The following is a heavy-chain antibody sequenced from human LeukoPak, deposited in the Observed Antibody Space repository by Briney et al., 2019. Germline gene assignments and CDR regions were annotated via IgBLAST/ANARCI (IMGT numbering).Heavy chain of an antibody. J-gene: IGHJ3*01. CDR1: GHSFNAYY. CDR3: ATFTAPGNAFDL. CDR2: IDPNSGDT. D-gene: IGHD6-13*01. V-gene: IGHV1-2*06. Sequence: ASVKVSCKASGHSFNAYYIHWVRQAPGQGLQWMGRIDPNSGDTKYTQKFQGRVSMTRDTSISTAYMELSRLTSDDTAVYYCATFTAPGNAFDLWGQGTMVTVSS.